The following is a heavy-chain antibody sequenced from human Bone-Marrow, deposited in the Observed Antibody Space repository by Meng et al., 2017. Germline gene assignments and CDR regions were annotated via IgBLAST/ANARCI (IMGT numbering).Heavy chain of an antibody. J-gene: IGHJ2*01. CDR1: GGSISSGNHY. CDR3: ASLYGDSSVWYLDL. D-gene: IGHD4-17*01. Sequence: QGQLQESGPGLVKPSQTLSPTCTGSGGSISSGNHYWSWIRQHPGKGLEYIGYIYYSGSTYYNPSLKSRVIISVETSKNQFSLRLNSVTAADTAVYYCASLYGDSSVWYLDLWGRGTLVTVSS. V-gene: IGHV4-31*03. CDR2: IYYSGST.